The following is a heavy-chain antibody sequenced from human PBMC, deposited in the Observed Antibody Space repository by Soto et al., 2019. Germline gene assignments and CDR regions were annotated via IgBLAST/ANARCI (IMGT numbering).Heavy chain of an antibody. D-gene: IGHD3-22*01. V-gene: IGHV1-69*13. CDR1: GGTFSSYA. CDR3: ARDPGYYDSSGYYPYFDY. J-gene: IGHJ4*02. CDR2: IIPIFGTA. Sequence: SVKVSCKASGGTFSSYAISWVRQAPGQGLEWMGGIIPIFGTANYAQKFQGRVTITADESTSTAYMELSSLRSEDTAVYYCARDPGYYDSSGYYPYFDYWGQGTLVTVSS.